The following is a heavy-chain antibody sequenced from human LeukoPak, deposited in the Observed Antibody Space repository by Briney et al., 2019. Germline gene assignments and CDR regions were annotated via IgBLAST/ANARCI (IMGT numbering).Heavy chain of an antibody. CDR1: GFTFSSYA. Sequence: PGGSLRLSCAASGFTFSSYAMHWVRQAPGKGLEWVAVISYDGSNKYYADSVKGRFTISRDNSKNTLYLQMNSLRAEDTAVYYCARDHTDPYSNSETRDYYYYYYMDVWGKGTTVTVSS. CDR3: ARDHTDPYSNSETRDYYYYYYMDV. D-gene: IGHD4-11*01. CDR2: ISYDGSNK. V-gene: IGHV3-30-3*01. J-gene: IGHJ6*03.